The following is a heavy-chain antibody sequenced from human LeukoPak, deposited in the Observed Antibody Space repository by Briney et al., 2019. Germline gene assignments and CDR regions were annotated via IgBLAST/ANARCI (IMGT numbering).Heavy chain of an antibody. CDR2: IYYSGSA. J-gene: IGHJ5*02. CDR1: GGSISSYY. D-gene: IGHD3-10*01. Sequence: SETLSLTCTVSGGSISSYYWSWIRQPPGKGLEWIGYIYYSGSANYNPSLKSRVTISVDTSKNQFSLKLSSVTAADTAVYYCASGHYYGSGSYFGWFDPWGQGTLVTVSS. CDR3: ASGHYYGSGSYFGWFDP. V-gene: IGHV4-59*08.